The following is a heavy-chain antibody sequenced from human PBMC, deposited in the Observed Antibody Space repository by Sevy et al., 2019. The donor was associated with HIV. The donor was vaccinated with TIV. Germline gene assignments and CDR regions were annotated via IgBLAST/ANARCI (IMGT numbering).Heavy chain of an antibody. CDR3: AHRRMVRGVITAPFDY. CDR1: GFSLSTSGVG. Sequence: SGPTLVNPTQTLTLTCTFSGFSLSTSGVGVGWIRQPPGKALEWRALIYWDDDTRYSPSLKSRLNITKDTSTNQVVLTMTNMDPVDTATYFCAHRRMVRGVITAPFDYWGQGTLVTVSS. CDR2: IYWDDDT. D-gene: IGHD3-10*01. V-gene: IGHV2-5*02. J-gene: IGHJ4*02.